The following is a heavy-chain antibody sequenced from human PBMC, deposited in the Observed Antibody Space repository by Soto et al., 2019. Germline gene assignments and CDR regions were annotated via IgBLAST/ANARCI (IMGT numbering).Heavy chain of an antibody. V-gene: IGHV3-30-3*01. CDR1: GFTFSNYA. J-gene: IGHJ4*02. CDR3: ARDLGNNYGSFAY. D-gene: IGHD4-17*01. Sequence: PGGSLRLSCVASGFTFSNYAMNWVRQAPGKGLEWVAVISYDGSNKYYADSVKGRITISRDNSRNTLYLQMNNLRAEDTAMYYCARDLGNNYGSFAYWGQGTLVTVSS. CDR2: ISYDGSNK.